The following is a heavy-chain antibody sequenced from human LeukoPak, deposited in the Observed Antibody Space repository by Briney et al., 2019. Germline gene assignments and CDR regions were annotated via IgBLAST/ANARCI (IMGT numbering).Heavy chain of an antibody. Sequence: PGGSLRLSCAASGFTFSSYSMNWVRQAPGKGLEWVSSIISSSSYIYYADSVKGRFTISRDNAKNSLYLQMNSLRAEDTAVYYCARVGAAAGTGFDYWGQGTLVTVSS. D-gene: IGHD6-13*01. CDR1: GFTFSSYS. CDR2: IISSSSYI. V-gene: IGHV3-21*01. J-gene: IGHJ4*02. CDR3: ARVGAAAGTGFDY.